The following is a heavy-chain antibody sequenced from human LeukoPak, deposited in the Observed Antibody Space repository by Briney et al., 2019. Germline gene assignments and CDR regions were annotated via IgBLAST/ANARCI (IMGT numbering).Heavy chain of an antibody. J-gene: IGHJ2*01. CDR3: VRTGDGGLKDGYFDL. CDR2: ISSRSSYT. D-gene: IGHD7-27*01. Sequence: GGSLRLSCAASGFTFSDYYMSWIRQAPGKGLEWLSYISSRSSYTNDADSVKGRFTISRDNAKNSLFLQMTSLRADDTAVYYCVRTGDGGLKDGYFDLWGRGTLVTVSS. V-gene: IGHV3-11*03. CDR1: GFTFSDYY.